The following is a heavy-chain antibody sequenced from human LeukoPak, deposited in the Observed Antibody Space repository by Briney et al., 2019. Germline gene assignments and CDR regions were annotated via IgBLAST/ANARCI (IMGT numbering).Heavy chain of an antibody. CDR3: ARKHYGSGIGGFGY. CDR1: GFTFSSYW. CDR2: IKQDGSEK. V-gene: IGHV3-7*01. J-gene: IGHJ4*02. D-gene: IGHD3-10*01. Sequence: GGSLRLSCAASGFTFSSYWMSWVRQAPGKGLEWVANIKQDGSEKYYVDSVKGRLTISRDNAKNSLYLQMNSLRAEDTAVYYCARKHYGSGIGGFGYWGQGTLGTVSS.